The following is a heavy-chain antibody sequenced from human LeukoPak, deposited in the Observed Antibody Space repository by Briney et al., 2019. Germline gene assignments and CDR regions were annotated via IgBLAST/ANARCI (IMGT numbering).Heavy chain of an antibody. Sequence: GGSLRLSCAASGFTFDDYAMHWVRQAPGKGLEWVSSISSSGSYIYYADSVKGRFTISRDNAKNSLYLQMNSLRAEDTAVYYCARVRKDIQSMVRGQNYYYYYMDVWGKGTTVTISS. D-gene: IGHD3-10*01. CDR1: GFTFDDYA. CDR2: ISSSGSYI. CDR3: ARVRKDIQSMVRGQNYYYYYMDV. V-gene: IGHV3-21*01. J-gene: IGHJ6*03.